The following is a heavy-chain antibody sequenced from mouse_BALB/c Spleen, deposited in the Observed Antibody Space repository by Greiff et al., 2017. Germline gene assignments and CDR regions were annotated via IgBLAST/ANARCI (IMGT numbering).Heavy chain of an antibody. J-gene: IGHJ2*01. CDR1: GFTFNTYA. CDR3: VRHANYYFDY. V-gene: IGHV10-1*02. Sequence: EVLRVESGGGLVQPKGSLKLSCAASGFTFNTYAMNWVRPAPGKGLEWVARIRSKSNNYATYYADSVKDRFTISRDDSQSMLYLQMNNLKTEDTAMYYCVRHANYYFDYWGQGTTLTVSS. CDR2: IRSKSNNYAT. D-gene: IGHD2-1*01.